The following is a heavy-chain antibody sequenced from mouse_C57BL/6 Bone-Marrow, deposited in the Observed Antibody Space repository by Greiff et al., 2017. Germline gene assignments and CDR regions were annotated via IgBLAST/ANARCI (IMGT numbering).Heavy chain of an antibody. CDR3: TRKVATDY. CDR2: INPSSGYT. CDR1: GYTFTSYT. D-gene: IGHD1-1*02. J-gene: IGHJ2*01. Sequence: QVQLQQSGAELARPGASVKMSCKASGYTFTSYTMHWVKQRPGQGLEWIGYINPSSGYTKYNQKFKDKATLTADKSSSTANMQLSRLTSEDTAVYYCTRKVATDYWGKGTTLTVSS. V-gene: IGHV1-4*01.